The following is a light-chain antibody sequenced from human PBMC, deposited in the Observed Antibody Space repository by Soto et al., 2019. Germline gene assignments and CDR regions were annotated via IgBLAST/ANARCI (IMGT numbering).Light chain of an antibody. Sequence: QMTQSASTLSTTVGDRVTITCRASQSISSWLAWYQQKPGKAPKLLIYDASSLESGVPSRFSGSGSGTEFTLTISSMQPDDFATYYCQQYNSAWTFGQGNKV. J-gene: IGKJ1*01. CDR1: QSISSW. V-gene: IGKV1-5*01. CDR2: DAS. CDR3: QQYNSAWT.